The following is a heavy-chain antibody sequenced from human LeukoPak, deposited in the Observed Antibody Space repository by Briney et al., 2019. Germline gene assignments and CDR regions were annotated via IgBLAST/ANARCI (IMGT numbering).Heavy chain of an antibody. V-gene: IGHV4-59*01. CDR1: GDSISPYY. CDR2: VYHSGTT. Sequence: PSETLSLTCIVSGDSISPYYWSWIRQPPGKGLEWIGYVYHSGTTNYNPSLKSRVTISVDTSKNQFSLKLTSVTAADTAVYYCARGAGLAVAGWYDPWGQGTLVTASS. D-gene: IGHD6-19*01. J-gene: IGHJ5*02. CDR3: ARGAGLAVAGWYDP.